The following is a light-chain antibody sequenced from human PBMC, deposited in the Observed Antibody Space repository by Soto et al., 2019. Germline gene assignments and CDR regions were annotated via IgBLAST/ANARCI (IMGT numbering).Light chain of an antibody. Sequence: QSVLTQPASVSGSPGQSITISCTGTSSDVGDYPYVSWYQQPPGEVPKLIIYEVTNRPSGVTSRFSGSKSENTASLTISGLQAEDEADYYCSSYSATNTLVFGGGTKVTVL. CDR2: EVT. CDR1: SSDVGDYPY. CDR3: SSYSATNTLV. V-gene: IGLV2-14*01. J-gene: IGLJ1*01.